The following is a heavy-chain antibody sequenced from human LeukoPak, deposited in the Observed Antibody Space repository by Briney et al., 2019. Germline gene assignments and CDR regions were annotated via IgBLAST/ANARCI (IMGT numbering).Heavy chain of an antibody. CDR1: GGIFSSYA. CDR2: IIPILGIA. V-gene: IGHV1-69*04. D-gene: IGHD3-22*01. Sequence: GASVKVSCKASGGIFSSYAISWVRQAPGQGLEWMGRIIPILGIANYAQKFQGRVTITADKSTSTAYMELSSLRSEDTAVYYCARSGYYDNSGPRPTVYYYGMDVWGQGTTVTVSS. CDR3: ARSGYYDNSGPRPTVYYYGMDV. J-gene: IGHJ6*02.